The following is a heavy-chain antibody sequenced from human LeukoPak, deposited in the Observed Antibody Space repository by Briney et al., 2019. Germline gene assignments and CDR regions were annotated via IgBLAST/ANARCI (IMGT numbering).Heavy chain of an antibody. Sequence: SETLSLTCTVSGDSISSFHWSWIRQPAGKGLEWIGRIYTSGSTNYNPSLESRVTISVDTSKNQISLKLSSVTAADTTVYYCARAPERWYSYGSYTYYYMDVWGKGTTVTVSS. CDR3: ARAPERWYSYGSYTYYYMDV. D-gene: IGHD5-18*01. V-gene: IGHV4-4*07. CDR1: GDSISSFH. J-gene: IGHJ6*03. CDR2: IYTSGST.